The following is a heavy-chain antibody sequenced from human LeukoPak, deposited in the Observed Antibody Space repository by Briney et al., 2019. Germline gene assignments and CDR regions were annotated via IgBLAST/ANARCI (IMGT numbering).Heavy chain of an antibody. V-gene: IGHV3-15*01. CDR2: IKSKTDGGTK. D-gene: IGHD4-17*01. Sequence: KPGGSLRLSCAASGFTFSNAWMSWVRQAPGKGLEWVGRIKSKTDGGTKDYAAPVIGRFTISRDDSKNTLYLQMNSLKTEDTAVYYCTTAVRYWYLDLWGRGTLVTVSS. CDR1: GFTFSNAW. J-gene: IGHJ2*01. CDR3: TTAVRYWYLDL.